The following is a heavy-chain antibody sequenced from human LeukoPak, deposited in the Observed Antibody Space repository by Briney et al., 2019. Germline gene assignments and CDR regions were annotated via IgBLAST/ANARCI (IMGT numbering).Heavy chain of an antibody. CDR3: ARGYCSGGSCYFSVYFDY. CDR1: GLTFSSYA. V-gene: IGHV3-30*04. Sequence: GGSLRLSCAASGLTFSSYAMHWLRQAPGKGLEWVAVISYDGSNKYYADSVKGRFTISRDNSKNTLYLQMNSLRAEDTAVYYCARGYCSGGSCYFSVYFDYWGQGTLVTVSS. J-gene: IGHJ4*02. CDR2: ISYDGSNK. D-gene: IGHD2-15*01.